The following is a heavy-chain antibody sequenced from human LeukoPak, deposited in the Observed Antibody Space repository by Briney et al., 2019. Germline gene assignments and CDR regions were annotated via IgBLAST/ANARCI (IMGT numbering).Heavy chain of an antibody. CDR3: ARLSRAARPY. CDR1: GGSISSSSYY. J-gene: IGHJ4*02. CDR2: IYYSGST. D-gene: IGHD6-6*01. Sequence: SETLSLTCTVSGGSISSSSYYWGWIRQPPGKGLEWIGSIYYSGSTYYNPSLKSRVTISVDTSKNQFSLKLSSVTAADTAVYYCARLSRAARPYWGQGTLVTVSS. V-gene: IGHV4-39*01.